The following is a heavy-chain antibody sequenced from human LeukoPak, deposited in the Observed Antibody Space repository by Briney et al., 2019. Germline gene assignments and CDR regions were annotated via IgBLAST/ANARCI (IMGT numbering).Heavy chain of an antibody. V-gene: IGHV1-18*01. CDR2: ISPYNGNT. J-gene: IGHJ4*02. CDR1: GYTFTSFG. CDR3: ARDKNHYDTRGDF. D-gene: IGHD3-22*01. Sequence: ASVKVSCKASGYTFTSFGISWVRQAPGQGLEWMSWISPYNGNTNYPQKVQGRITVTTDTSTSTAYMELRSLRSDDTAVYYCARDKNHYDTRGDFWGQGTLVTVSS.